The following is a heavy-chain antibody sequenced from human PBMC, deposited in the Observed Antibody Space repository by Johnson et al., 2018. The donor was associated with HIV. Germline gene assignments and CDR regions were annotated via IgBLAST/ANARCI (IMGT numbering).Heavy chain of an antibody. D-gene: IGHD3-22*01. CDR3: ARDRGYWDAFDI. CDR2: ISSSGTTV. V-gene: IGHV3-11*04. Sequence: QVQLVESGGGLVKPGGSLRLSCAASGFTFSDYYMSWIRQTPGKGLEWVSYISSSGTTVYNADSVKGRFSISRDNAKQSLYLQMNSLRAEETAVYYCARDRGYWDAFDIWGQGTMVTVSS. J-gene: IGHJ3*02. CDR1: GFTFSDYY.